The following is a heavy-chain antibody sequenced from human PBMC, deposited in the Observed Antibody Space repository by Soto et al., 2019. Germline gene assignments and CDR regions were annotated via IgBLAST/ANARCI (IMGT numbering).Heavy chain of an antibody. V-gene: IGHV1-69*13. J-gene: IGHJ1*01. D-gene: IGHD2-2*01. Sequence: GASVKVSCKTSGGTFSTDAINWVRQAPGQGLEWTGGISLIFDTATYAQNFQGRVTITADEPTSTVYMELNSLRADDTAVYYCARAYLEVPAAILDWGQGTLVTVSS. CDR3: ARAYLEVPAAILD. CDR1: GGTFSTDA. CDR2: ISLIFDTA.